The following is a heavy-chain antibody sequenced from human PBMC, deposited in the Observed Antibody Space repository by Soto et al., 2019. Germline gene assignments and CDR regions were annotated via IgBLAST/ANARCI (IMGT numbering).Heavy chain of an antibody. Sequence: PSETLSLTCAFYGGSFSGYYWSLIRQPPGKGLEWIGEINHSGSTNYNPSLKSRVTISVDTSKNQFSLKLSSVTAADTAVYYCARGLNHCSGGSCYGNWFDPWGQGTLVTVSS. D-gene: IGHD2-15*01. V-gene: IGHV4-34*01. CDR3: ARGLNHCSGGSCYGNWFDP. CDR2: INHSGST. J-gene: IGHJ5*02. CDR1: GGSFSGYY.